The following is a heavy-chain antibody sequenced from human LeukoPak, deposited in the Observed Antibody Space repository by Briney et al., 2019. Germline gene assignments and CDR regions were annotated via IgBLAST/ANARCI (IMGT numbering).Heavy chain of an antibody. V-gene: IGHV4-39*01. Sequence: SETLSLTCTVSGGSLRSSGHWWVWIRQPPGKGLEWIGSIHYSGKVYYNPSLKSRVTTSVDTSTDQFSLKLSSVTAADTAVYYCARGWYFDYWGQGTLVTVSS. CDR3: ARGWYFDY. CDR1: GGSLRSSGHW. J-gene: IGHJ4*02. CDR2: IHYSGKV.